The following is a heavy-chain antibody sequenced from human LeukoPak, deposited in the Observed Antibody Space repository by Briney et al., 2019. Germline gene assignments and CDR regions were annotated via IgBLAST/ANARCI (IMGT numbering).Heavy chain of an antibody. CDR2: IYYSGST. D-gene: IGHD2-2*01. Sequence: SETLSLTCTVSGGSISSYYWSWIRQPPGKGLEWIGYIYYSGSTNYNPSLKSRVTISVDTSKNQFSLKLSSVTAADTAVYYCAKDLKVYCSSTSCYSLDYWGQGTLVTVSS. CDR1: GGSISSYY. CDR3: AKDLKVYCSSTSCYSLDY. V-gene: IGHV4-59*01. J-gene: IGHJ4*02.